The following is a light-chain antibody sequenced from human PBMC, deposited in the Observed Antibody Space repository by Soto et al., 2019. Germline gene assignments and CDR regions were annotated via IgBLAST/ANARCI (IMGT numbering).Light chain of an antibody. CDR2: DVR. J-gene: IGLJ1*01. CDR3: SLYSSNGSLI. Sequence: QSVLTQPSSMSGSPGQSITISCTGTSSDIGAYEHVSWYQQRPGRAPKVLIYDVRIRPSEVSNRFSGSKSGDTASLTISGLQAEDETDYFCSLYSSNGSLIFGPGTKVTVL. CDR1: SSDIGAYEH. V-gene: IGLV2-14*03.